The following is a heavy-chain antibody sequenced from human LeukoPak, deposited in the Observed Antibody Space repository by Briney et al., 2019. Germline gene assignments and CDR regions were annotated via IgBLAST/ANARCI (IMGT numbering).Heavy chain of an antibody. CDR2: ISGSGGST. D-gene: IGHD2-15*01. J-gene: IGHJ4*02. V-gene: IGHV3-23*01. Sequence: GGSLRLSCAASGFTFSSYAMSWVRQAPGKGLEWVSAISGSGGSTYYADSVKGRFTIPRDNSKNTLYLQMNSLRAEDTAVYYCAKKYGYCSGGSCYIDYWGQGTLVTVSS. CDR3: AKKYGYCSGGSCYIDY. CDR1: GFTFSSYA.